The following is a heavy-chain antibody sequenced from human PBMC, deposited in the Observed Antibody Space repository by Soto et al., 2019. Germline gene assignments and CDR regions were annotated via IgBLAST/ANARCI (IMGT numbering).Heavy chain of an antibody. V-gene: IGHV4-34*01. D-gene: IGHD3-16*02. CDR1: GGSFSGYY. CDR3: ARGNMITFGGVIAYNWFDP. Sequence: QVQLQQWGAGLLKPSETLSLTCAVYGGSFSGYYWSWIRQPPGKGLEWIGEINHSGSTNYNPSLKRRVTISVDTSKNQFSLKLSSVTAADTAVYYCARGNMITFGGVIAYNWFDPWGQGTLVTVSS. CDR2: INHSGST. J-gene: IGHJ5*02.